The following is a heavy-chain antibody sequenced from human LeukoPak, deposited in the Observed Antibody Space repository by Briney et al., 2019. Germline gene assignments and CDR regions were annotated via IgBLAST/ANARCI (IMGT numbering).Heavy chain of an antibody. CDR2: INSDGSST. CDR3: AKSLYYYDSSGYYWDY. CDR1: GFTFSSYW. J-gene: IGHJ4*02. V-gene: IGHV3-74*01. Sequence: GGSLRLSCEASGFTFSSYWMHWVRQAPGKGLVWVSRINSDGSSTSYADSVKGRFTISRDNAKKTLYLQMNSLRAEDTAVYYCAKSLYYYDSSGYYWDYWGQGTLVTVSS. D-gene: IGHD3-22*01.